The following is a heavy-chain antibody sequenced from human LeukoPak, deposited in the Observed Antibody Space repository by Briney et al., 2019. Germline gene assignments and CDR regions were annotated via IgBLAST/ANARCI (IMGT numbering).Heavy chain of an antibody. CDR2: ISPDGRNT. CDR1: GFTLNSYG. J-gene: IGHJ4*02. V-gene: IGHV3-30*18. CDR3: AKDRKTVGTDY. D-gene: IGHD1-26*01. Sequence: PGRSLRLSCAASGFTLNSYGMHWVRQAPGKGLEWVALISPDGRNTDYADSVRGRFTISRDNSRNTLYLQMNSLRADDTAMYYCAKDRKTVGTDYWGQGTLVTVSS.